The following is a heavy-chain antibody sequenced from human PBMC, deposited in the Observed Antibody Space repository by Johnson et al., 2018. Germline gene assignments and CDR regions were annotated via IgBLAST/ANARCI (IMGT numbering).Heavy chain of an antibody. J-gene: IGHJ4*02. D-gene: IGHD4-11*01. CDR3: AKYGRPTITYSDY. Sequence: VQLVESGGGVVQPGGSLRLSCAASGFTFTSYGIHWVRQAPGKGLEWVAVISYEGSIKYYSDSVKGRFSVSRDNSKNTVYLQMNSLRAEGTAVYYCAKYGRPTITYSDYWGQGTLVTVSS. CDR1: GFTFTSYG. CDR2: ISYEGSIK. V-gene: IGHV3-30*18.